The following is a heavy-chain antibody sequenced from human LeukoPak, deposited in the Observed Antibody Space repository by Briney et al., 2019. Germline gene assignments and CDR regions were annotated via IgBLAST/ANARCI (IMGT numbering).Heavy chain of an antibody. CDR1: GFTVSDNY. CDR3: AHYDFWSGHALDI. Sequence: GGSLRLSCAASGFTVSDNYMTWVRQAPGKGLEWLSVIYTGGGTYYADSVKGRFTISRDTSKTTVYLQMNSLRGDDTAIYYCAHYDFWSGHALDIWGQGTMVTVSS. D-gene: IGHD3-3*01. V-gene: IGHV3-66*01. J-gene: IGHJ3*02. CDR2: IYTGGGT.